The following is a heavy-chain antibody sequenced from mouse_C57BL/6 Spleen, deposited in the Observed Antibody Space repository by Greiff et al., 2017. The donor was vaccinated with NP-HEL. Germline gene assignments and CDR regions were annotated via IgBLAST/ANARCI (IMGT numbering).Heavy chain of an antibody. CDR1: GYTFTSYW. D-gene: IGHD2-4*01. V-gene: IGHV1-55*01. J-gene: IGHJ2*01. CDR3: ASLYDYDGYFDY. Sequence: QVQLQQPGAELVKPGASVKMSCKASGYTFTSYWITWVKQRPGQGLEWIGDIYPGSGSTNYNEKFKSKATLTVDTSSNTAYLQLSSLTSEDTAIYYCASLYDYDGYFDYWGQGTTLTVSS. CDR2: IYPGSGST.